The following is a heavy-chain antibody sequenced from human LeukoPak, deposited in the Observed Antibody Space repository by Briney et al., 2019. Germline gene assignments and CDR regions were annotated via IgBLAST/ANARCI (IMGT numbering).Heavy chain of an antibody. CDR3: AREYYDSSGYFY. CDR1: GYTFTGYY. D-gene: IGHD3-22*01. CDR2: INPNSGGT. Sequence: ASVKVSCKASGYTFTGYYMHWVRQAPGQGLEWMGWINPNSGGTNYAQKFQGRVTMTRDTSISTAYMELSRLRSDDTAVYYCAREYYDSSGYFYWGQGTLVTVSX. V-gene: IGHV1-2*02. J-gene: IGHJ4*02.